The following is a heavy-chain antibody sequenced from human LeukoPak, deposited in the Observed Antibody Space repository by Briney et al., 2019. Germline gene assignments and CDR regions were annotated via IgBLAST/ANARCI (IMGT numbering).Heavy chain of an antibody. CDR2: ISSNGRTI. Sequence: GGSLRLSCAASGFIFSNYNMNWVRQAPGKGLEWLSYISSNGRTIYYADSVRGRFTISRDNAKSSLYLQMNSLRAEDTAVYYCARDWGSGYSYGDFDYWGQGTLVTVSS. CDR3: ARDWGSGYSYGDFDY. V-gene: IGHV3-48*01. J-gene: IGHJ4*02. CDR1: GFIFSNYN. D-gene: IGHD5-18*01.